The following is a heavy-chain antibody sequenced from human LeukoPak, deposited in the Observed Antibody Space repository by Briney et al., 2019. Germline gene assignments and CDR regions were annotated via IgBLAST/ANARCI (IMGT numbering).Heavy chain of an antibody. Sequence: GASVKVSCKVSGYTLTELSLHWVRQAPGKGLEWMGRFDPEDGETIYARKFQGRVTMTEDTSTDTAYMELSSLRSDDTAVYYCARVADELGTQWLVLLDYWGQGTLVTVSS. CDR3: ARVADELGTQWLVLLDY. D-gene: IGHD6-19*01. CDR2: FDPEDGET. CDR1: GYTLTELS. J-gene: IGHJ4*02. V-gene: IGHV1-24*01.